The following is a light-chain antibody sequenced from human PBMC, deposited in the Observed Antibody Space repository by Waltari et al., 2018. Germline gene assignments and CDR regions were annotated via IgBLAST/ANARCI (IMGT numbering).Light chain of an antibody. J-gene: IGLJ2*01. V-gene: IGLV2-14*03. CDR1: SSDVGGYTY. Sequence: HSALTQPASVSGSPGQSITISCTGTSSDVGGYTYVSWYQQHPGKAPKLMIFDVSNRPSGVSSRCSGSKSGNTASLTISGLQAEDEADYYCSSYVSSDTLELFGGGTSLTVL. CDR2: DVS. CDR3: SSYVSSDTLEL.